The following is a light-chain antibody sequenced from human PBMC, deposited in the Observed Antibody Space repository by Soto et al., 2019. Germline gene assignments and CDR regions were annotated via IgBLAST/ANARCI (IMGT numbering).Light chain of an antibody. CDR1: SSDVGGYNY. V-gene: IGLV2-14*01. Sequence: QSALTQPASVSGSPGQSITISCTGTSSDVGGYNYVSWYQQHPGKAPKLMIYDVSNRPSGVSNRFSGSKSGNTASLTISGLKYEDEADYYCSSYTSSSTLVFGTGTKVXVL. J-gene: IGLJ1*01. CDR3: SSYTSSSTLV. CDR2: DVS.